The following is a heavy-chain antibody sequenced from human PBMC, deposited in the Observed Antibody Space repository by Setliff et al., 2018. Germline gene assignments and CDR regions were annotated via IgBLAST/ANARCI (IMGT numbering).Heavy chain of an antibody. V-gene: IGHV1-46*01. CDR1: GYTFTSYY. D-gene: IGHD5-18*01. CDR2: INPSGGST. CDR3: ARDLRPPPTAMGPPDDY. Sequence: GASVKVSCKASGYTFTSYYMHWVRQAPGQGLEWMGIINPSGGSTSYAQKFQGRVTMTRDTSTSTVYMELSSLRSEDTAVYYCARDLRPPPTAMGPPDDYWGQGTLVTVSS. J-gene: IGHJ4*02.